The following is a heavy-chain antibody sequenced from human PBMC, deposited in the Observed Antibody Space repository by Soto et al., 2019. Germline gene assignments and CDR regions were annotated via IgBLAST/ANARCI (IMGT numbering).Heavy chain of an antibody. CDR1: GFTFSSYG. CDR3: AKEHDSSGYFLAGIDP. V-gene: IGHV3-30*18. Sequence: QVQLVESGGGVVQPGRSLRLSCAASGFTFSSYGMHWVRQAPGKGLEWVAVISYDGSNKYYADSVKGRFTISRDNSKNTLYLQMNSLRAEDTAVYYCAKEHDSSGYFLAGIDPWGQGTLVTVSS. J-gene: IGHJ5*02. D-gene: IGHD3-22*01. CDR2: ISYDGSNK.